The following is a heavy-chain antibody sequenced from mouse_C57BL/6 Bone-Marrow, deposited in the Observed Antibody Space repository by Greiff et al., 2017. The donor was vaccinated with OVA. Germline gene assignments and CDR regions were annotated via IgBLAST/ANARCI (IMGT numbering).Heavy chain of an antibody. V-gene: IGHV1-61*01. CDR3: AREGTTPYYAMDY. Sequence: QVQLQQSGAELVRPGSSVKLSCKASGYTFTSYWMDWVKQRPGQGLEWIGNIYPSDSETHYNQKFKDKATLTVDKSSSTAYMQLSSLTSEDSAVYYCAREGTTPYYAMDYWGQGTSVTVSS. CDR2: IYPSDSET. D-gene: IGHD1-1*01. J-gene: IGHJ4*01. CDR1: GYTFTSYW.